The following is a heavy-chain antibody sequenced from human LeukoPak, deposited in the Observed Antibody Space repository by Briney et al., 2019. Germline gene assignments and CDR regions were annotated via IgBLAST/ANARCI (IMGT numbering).Heavy chain of an antibody. V-gene: IGHV4-59*01. CDR1: GGSISSYY. CDR3: ARRGSSWYNYFDY. CDR2: IYYSGST. J-gene: IGHJ4*02. D-gene: IGHD6-13*01. Sequence: SETLSLTCTVSGGSISSYYWSWIRQPPGKGLEWIGYIYYSGSTNYNPPLKSRVTISVDTSKNQFSLKLSSVTAADTAVYYCARRGSSWYNYFDYWGQGTLVTVSS.